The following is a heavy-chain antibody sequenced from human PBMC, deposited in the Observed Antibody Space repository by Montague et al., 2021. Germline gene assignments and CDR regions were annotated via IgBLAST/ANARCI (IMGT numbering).Heavy chain of an antibody. Sequence: SLRLSCAASGFTFSNYWMSWVRQAPGKGLVWVSHIDTDGRSTTYADSVAGRFTISRDKAKNSLYLQMNSLRVEGTAIYYCARQEYGLDVWGQGTTVTVSS. V-gene: IGHV3-74*03. CDR1: GFTFSNYW. CDR3: ARQEYGLDV. J-gene: IGHJ6*02. CDR2: IDTDGRST.